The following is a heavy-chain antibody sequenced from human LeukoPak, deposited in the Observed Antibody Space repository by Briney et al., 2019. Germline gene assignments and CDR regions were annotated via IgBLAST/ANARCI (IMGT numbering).Heavy chain of an antibody. CDR2: MNQDGSEK. D-gene: IGHD4-17*01. J-gene: IGHJ4*02. V-gene: IGHV3-7*04. CDR1: GFTFSRYW. Sequence: GGSLRLSCAASGFTFSRYWMSWVCQAPGKGLEWVASMNQDGSEKYYVGTVKGRFTISADNAKNSLYLQMNSLRAEDTAVYYCAREMTTLTTFDYWGQGTLVTVSS. CDR3: AREMTTLTTFDY.